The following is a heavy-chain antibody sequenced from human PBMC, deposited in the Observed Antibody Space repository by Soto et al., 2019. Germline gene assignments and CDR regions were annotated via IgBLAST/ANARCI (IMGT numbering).Heavy chain of an antibody. Sequence: GASVKVSCKASGYTFTSYAMRWVRQAPGQRLEWMGWINAGNGNTKYSQKFQGRVTITRDTSASTAYMELSSLRSEDSAVYYCASCSGGSCYYFDYWGQGTLVTVSS. CDR3: ASCSGGSCYYFDY. CDR1: GYTFTSYA. D-gene: IGHD2-15*01. CDR2: INAGNGNT. V-gene: IGHV1-3*01. J-gene: IGHJ4*02.